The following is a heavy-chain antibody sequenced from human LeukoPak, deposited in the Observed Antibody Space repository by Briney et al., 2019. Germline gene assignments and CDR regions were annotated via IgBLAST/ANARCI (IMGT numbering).Heavy chain of an antibody. CDR1: GGSISSYY. CDR3: ARVILYGGNDYLDL. CDR2: IYTSGST. J-gene: IGHJ2*01. D-gene: IGHD2-8*01. Sequence: SETLSLTCTVSGGSISSYYWSWIRQPAGKGLEWIGRIYTSGSTNYNPSLKSRVTMSVDTSKNQFSLKLSSVTAADTAVYYCARVILYGGNDYLDLWGRGTLVTVSS. V-gene: IGHV4-4*07.